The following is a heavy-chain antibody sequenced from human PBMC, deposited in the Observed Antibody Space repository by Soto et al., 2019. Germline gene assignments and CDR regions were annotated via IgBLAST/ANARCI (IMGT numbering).Heavy chain of an antibody. CDR3: ARCMGFDGSGYAFFDS. Sequence: EVKLVESGGGLVKPGGSLRLSCAASGFTCSGHTINWVRQAPGKGLEWVSSVSRSSSYIYYADSVKGRFTVSRDDAEKSLYLQMNSLRAEDTAIYYCARCMGFDGSGYAFFDSWGQGTQVTVSS. D-gene: IGHD3-10*01. CDR2: VSRSSSYI. J-gene: IGHJ4*02. V-gene: IGHV3-21*01. CDR1: GFTCSGHT.